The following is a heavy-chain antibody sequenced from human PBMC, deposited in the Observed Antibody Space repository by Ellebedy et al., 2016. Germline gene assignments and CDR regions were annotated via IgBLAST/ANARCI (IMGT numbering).Heavy chain of an antibody. CDR1: GGSISLYY. J-gene: IGHJ2*01. V-gene: IGHV4-59*08. D-gene: IGHD4-23*01. CDR2: IYYSGST. CDR3: ARHDRTVVTSLGYWYFDL. Sequence: SETLSLTCTVSGGSISLYYWSWVRQPPGKGLEWIGYIYYSGSTNYNPSLKSRVTMSVDTSKNQFSLNLNSVTAADPAVYYCARHDRTVVTSLGYWYFDLWGRGTLVTVSS.